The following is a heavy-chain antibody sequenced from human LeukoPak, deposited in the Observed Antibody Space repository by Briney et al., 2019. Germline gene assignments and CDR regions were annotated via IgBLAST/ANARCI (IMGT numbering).Heavy chain of an antibody. V-gene: IGHV3-21*04. CDR3: ARGVEPLAANTLAY. CDR2: ISSTSSYI. D-gene: IGHD1-14*01. Sequence: GGSLRLSCSASGFTFTSYTMNWVRQAPGKGLEWVSSISSTSSYIYYTDSVKGRFTISRDNAKNSLYLQMNSLSPDDTAVYYCARGVEPLAANTLAYWGQGTLVAVSS. J-gene: IGHJ4*02. CDR1: GFTFTSYT.